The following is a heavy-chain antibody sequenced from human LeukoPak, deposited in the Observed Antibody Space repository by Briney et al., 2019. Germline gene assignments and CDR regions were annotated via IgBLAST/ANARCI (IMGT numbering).Heavy chain of an antibody. Sequence: PGGSLRLSCAASGFIFSNSWMTWVRPAPGKGRWWVANVKGDGSEKEYVESVKGRFTISRDNAKNSLYLQMNSLRAEDTAVYYCATNAGWFRLDSWGQGALVTVSS. CDR3: ATNAGWFRLDS. CDR2: VKGDGSEK. CDR1: GFIFSNSW. D-gene: IGHD2-15*01. J-gene: IGHJ4*02. V-gene: IGHV3-7*05.